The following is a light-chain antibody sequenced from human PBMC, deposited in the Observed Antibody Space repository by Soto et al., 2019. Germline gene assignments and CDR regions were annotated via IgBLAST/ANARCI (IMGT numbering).Light chain of an antibody. CDR1: SNDVGGYNH. V-gene: IGLV2-14*01. J-gene: IGLJ1*01. Sequence: HSVLTQPASVSGSPGQSITISCTGTSNDVGGYNHVSWYQQYPGKVPKLLIYNVSNRPSGVSDRFSGSKSGNTASLTISGLQAEDESDYFCTSSTSGSLYVFGSGTKLTVL. CDR3: TSSTSGSLYV. CDR2: NVS.